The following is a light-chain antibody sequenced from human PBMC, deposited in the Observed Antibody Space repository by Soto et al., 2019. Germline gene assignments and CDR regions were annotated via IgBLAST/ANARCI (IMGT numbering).Light chain of an antibody. CDR3: CSYAGSSTHVL. J-gene: IGLJ2*01. Sequence: QSVLTQPASVSGSPGQSITISCTGTSSDVGSYKLVSWYQQHPGKAPKLMIYEGSKRPSGVSNRFSGSKSGNTASLTISGLQAEDEADYYCCSYAGSSTHVLFGGGTKLTVL. CDR1: SSDVGSYKL. CDR2: EGS. V-gene: IGLV2-23*01.